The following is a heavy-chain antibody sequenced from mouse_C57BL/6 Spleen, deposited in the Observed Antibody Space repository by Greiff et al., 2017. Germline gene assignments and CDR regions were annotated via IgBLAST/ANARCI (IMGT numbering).Heavy chain of an antibody. V-gene: IGHV2-2*01. D-gene: IGHD5-1*01. CDR2: IWSGGST. CDR3: ARSLYCTSWFAY. CDR1: GFSLTSYG. J-gene: IGHJ3*01. Sequence: QVQLKESGPGLVQPSQSLSITCTVSGFSLTSYGVHWVRQSPGKGLEWLGVIWSGGSTDYNAAFISRLIISKDNSKSQVFFKMNSLQADDTAIYYCARSLYCTSWFAYWGQGTLVTVSA.